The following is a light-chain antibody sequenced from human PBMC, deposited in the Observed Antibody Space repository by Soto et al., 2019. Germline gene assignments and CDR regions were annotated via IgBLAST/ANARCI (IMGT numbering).Light chain of an antibody. CDR2: AAS. J-gene: IGKJ2*01. CDR1: QSISSW. CDR3: QQYDNWPPYT. V-gene: IGKV1-5*01. Sequence: DIQMTQSPSTLSASVGDRVTITCRASQSISSWLAWYQQKPGKAPELLIYAASTLQSGVPSRFSGSGSGTEFTLTISSLQSEDVAVYYCQQYDNWPPYTLGQGTKVDIK.